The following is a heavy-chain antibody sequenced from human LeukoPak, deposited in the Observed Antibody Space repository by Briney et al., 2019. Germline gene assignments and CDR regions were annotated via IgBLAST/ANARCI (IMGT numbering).Heavy chain of an antibody. V-gene: IGHV3-30*18. CDR1: GFTFSSYG. CDR2: ISYDGSNK. D-gene: IGHD1-14*01. J-gene: IGHJ4*02. Sequence: HPGGSLRLSCAASGFTFSSYGMHWVRQAPGKGLEWVAVISYDGSNKYYADSVKGRFTISRDSSKNTLYLQMNSLRAEDTAVYYCAKDITHFDYWGQGTLVTVSS. CDR3: AKDITHFDY.